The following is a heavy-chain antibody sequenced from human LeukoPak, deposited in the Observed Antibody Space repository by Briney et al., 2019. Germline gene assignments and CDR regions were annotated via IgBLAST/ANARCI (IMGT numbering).Heavy chain of an antibody. CDR1: GYTFTGYY. J-gene: IGHJ4*02. CDR2: INPNSGGT. D-gene: IGHD3-9*01. V-gene: IGHV1-2*02. Sequence: GASVKVSCKASGYTFTGYYMHWVRQAPGQGLEWMGWINPNSGGTNYAQKFQGSVTMTRDTSISTAYMELSRLRSDDTAVYYCARGALRYFDWTHSDYWGQGTLVTVSS. CDR3: ARGALRYFDWTHSDY.